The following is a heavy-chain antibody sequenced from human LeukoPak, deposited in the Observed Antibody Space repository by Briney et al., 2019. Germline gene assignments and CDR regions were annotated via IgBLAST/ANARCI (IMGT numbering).Heavy chain of an antibody. V-gene: IGHV3-23*01. CDR1: GFTFSSYA. Sequence: GGSLRLSCAASGFTFSSYAMSWVRQAPGKGLEWVSAISGSGGSTYYADSVKGRFTISRDNSKNTLYLQMNSLRAEDTAVYYCARGIAAAAKIRTHSSFVYWGQGTLVTVSS. J-gene: IGHJ4*02. CDR3: ARGIAAAAKIRTHSSFVY. CDR2: ISGSGGST. D-gene: IGHD6-13*01.